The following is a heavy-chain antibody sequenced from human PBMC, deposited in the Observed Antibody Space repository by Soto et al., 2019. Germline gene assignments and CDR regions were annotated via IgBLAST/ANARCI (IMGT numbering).Heavy chain of an antibody. D-gene: IGHD1-26*01. CDR1: GYTFSDYY. CDR3: ARVGVAVGASLWWFDP. J-gene: IGHJ5*02. CDR2: INPSSGGS. Sequence: QVQLVQSGAEVQEPGASVKVSCKTSGYTFSDYYIHWVRQAPGRGPEWVGWINPSSGGSHLLQDFQGRVTLTRETALATAFMELTNLRSDDTAVYVCARVGVAVGASLWWFDPWGQGTLVTVSS. V-gene: IGHV1-2*02.